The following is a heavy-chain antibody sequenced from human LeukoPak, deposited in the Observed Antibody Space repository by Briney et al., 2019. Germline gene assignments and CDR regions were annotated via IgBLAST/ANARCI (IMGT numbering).Heavy chain of an antibody. V-gene: IGHV3-74*01. CDR2: FNTDGSGT. D-gene: IGHD6-19*01. Sequence: TGGSLRLSCAASGFTFSSYWMHWVRQAPGEGLVWVSRFNTDGSGTTYADSVKGRFTISRDNAKNTLDLQVNSLADQETAVYYCAREVAVPGQYYFDSWGQGTLITVSP. J-gene: IGHJ4*02. CDR1: GFTFSSYW. CDR3: AREVAVPGQYYFDS.